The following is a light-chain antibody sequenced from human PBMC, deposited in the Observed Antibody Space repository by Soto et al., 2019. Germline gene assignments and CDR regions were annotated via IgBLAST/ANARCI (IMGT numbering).Light chain of an antibody. V-gene: IGKV3-20*01. CDR2: GAS. Sequence: EIVLTQSPGTLSLSPGERATLSCRASQSVSSSDLAWYQQKPGQAPRLLIYGASSRATGIPDRFSGSGSGTDFTLTISRLEPDDFAVYYCQQYGISPRTFGKGTKVEIK. CDR1: QSVSSSD. CDR3: QQYGISPRT. J-gene: IGKJ1*01.